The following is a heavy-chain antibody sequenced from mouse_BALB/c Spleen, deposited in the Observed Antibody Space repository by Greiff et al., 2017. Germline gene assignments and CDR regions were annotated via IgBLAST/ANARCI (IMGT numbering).Heavy chain of an antibody. D-gene: IGHD1-1*01. V-gene: IGHV5-9-4*01. Sequence: DVVLVESGGGLVKPGGSLKLSCAASGFTFSSYAMSWVRQSPEKRLEWVAEISSGGSYTYYPDTVTGRFTISRDNAKNTLYLEMSSLRSEDTAMYYCARDIYYYGSSYAMDYWGQGTSVTVSS. CDR1: GFTFSSYA. CDR2: ISSGGSYT. J-gene: IGHJ4*01. CDR3: ARDIYYYGSSYAMDY.